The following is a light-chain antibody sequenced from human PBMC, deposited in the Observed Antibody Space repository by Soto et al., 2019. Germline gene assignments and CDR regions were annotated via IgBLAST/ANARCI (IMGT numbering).Light chain of an antibody. Sequence: EFVLTQSPATLSLSPGERATLSCRASQSVSVNLAWYQQKPGQAPRLLIYGASTRATGIPARFSGSGSGTEFTLTISSLQSEDFAVYYCQQYNNWPPHFGQGTRLEI. V-gene: IGKV3-15*01. CDR1: QSVSVN. CDR3: QQYNNWPPH. CDR2: GAS. J-gene: IGKJ5*01.